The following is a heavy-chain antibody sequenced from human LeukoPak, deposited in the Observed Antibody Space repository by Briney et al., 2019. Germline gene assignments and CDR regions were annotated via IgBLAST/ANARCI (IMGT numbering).Heavy chain of an antibody. CDR2: IHPSTGNP. CDR1: GYTFTNYA. D-gene: IGHD3-16*02. CDR3: ARAFQSLGGLSLPNY. Sequence: ASVKVSCKASGYTFTNYAMNWVRQAPGQGLEWMGWIHPSTGNPTYAQGFTGRFVFSLDTSVGTTYLQISNLKAEDTAVYFCARAFQSLGGLSLPNYWGQGTLVTVSS. V-gene: IGHV7-4-1*02. J-gene: IGHJ4*02.